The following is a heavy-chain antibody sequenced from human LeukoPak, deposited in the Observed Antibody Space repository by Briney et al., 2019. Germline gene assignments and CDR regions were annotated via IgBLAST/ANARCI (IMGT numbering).Heavy chain of an antibody. Sequence: GSLRLSCRASGFTFGDYVMTWVRQAPGKGLEWVGFIRSKVYGGTTEYAASVKGRFIISRDDSKSIAYLQMNSLKTEDTAVYYRNRNYGGFDYWGQGTLVTVSS. CDR2: IRSKVYGGTT. CDR3: NRNYGGFDY. D-gene: IGHD4-23*01. V-gene: IGHV3-49*04. J-gene: IGHJ4*02. CDR1: GFTFGDYV.